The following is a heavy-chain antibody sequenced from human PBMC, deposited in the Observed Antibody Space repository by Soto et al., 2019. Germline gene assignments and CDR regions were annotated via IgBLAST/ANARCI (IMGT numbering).Heavy chain of an antibody. D-gene: IGHD6-6*01. V-gene: IGHV3-23*01. Sequence: EVQLLESGGGLVQPGGSLRLSCAPAGFTFSSYAMSWVRQAPGKGLEWGSAIRGSGGSTYYADSVKGGFTISRDNSKNTLYMQMCSPRAEDTAVYYCAKPHSSSVASGAFDIWGQGTMVTVSS. CDR1: GFTFSSYA. CDR2: IRGSGGST. CDR3: AKPHSSSVASGAFDI. J-gene: IGHJ3*02.